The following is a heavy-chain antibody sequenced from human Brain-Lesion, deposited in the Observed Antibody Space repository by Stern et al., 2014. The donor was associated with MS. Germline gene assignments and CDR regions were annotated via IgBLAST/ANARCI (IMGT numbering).Heavy chain of an antibody. CDR2: ISYDGSNK. J-gene: IGHJ6*02. CDR1: GLIFSNYA. D-gene: IGHD5-18*01. V-gene: IGHV3-30*01. Sequence: QVQLVESGGGVVQPGRSLRLSCAASGLIFSNYAMHWVRQAPGKGLQWVAIISYDGSNKYYADSVKGRFTISRDNSKNTLYLQMNSLKSEDTAVYYCASVDTPLDYYYGMDVWGQGTTVTVSS. CDR3: ASVDTPLDYYYGMDV.